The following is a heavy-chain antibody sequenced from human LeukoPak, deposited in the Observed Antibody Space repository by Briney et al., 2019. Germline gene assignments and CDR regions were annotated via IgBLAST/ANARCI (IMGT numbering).Heavy chain of an antibody. CDR3: VNHITAMVRGCLDH. Sequence: AGGSLRLPFPAPGFPFNTLAMSWVPQAPGKGLEWVSAINARGFITYYADSVKGRFTISRDNSKNTLFLQMNSLSVEDTAVYYCVNHITAMVRGCLDHWGQGILVTVSS. CDR1: GFPFNTLA. CDR2: INARGFIT. J-gene: IGHJ4*02. V-gene: IGHV3-23*01. D-gene: IGHD5-18*01.